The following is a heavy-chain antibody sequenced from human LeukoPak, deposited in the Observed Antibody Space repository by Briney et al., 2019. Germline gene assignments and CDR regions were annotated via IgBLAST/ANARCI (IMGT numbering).Heavy chain of an antibody. D-gene: IGHD5-24*01. Sequence: SETLSLTCTVSGGSLSSYYWSWIRQPPGKGLEWIGYIYYSGSTNYNPSFKGRVTISVDTSKNQFSLKLSSVTAADTAVYYCARGSRDGYNHFDYWGQGTLVTVSS. V-gene: IGHV4-59*01. CDR3: ARGSRDGYNHFDY. J-gene: IGHJ4*02. CDR2: IYYSGST. CDR1: GGSLSSYY.